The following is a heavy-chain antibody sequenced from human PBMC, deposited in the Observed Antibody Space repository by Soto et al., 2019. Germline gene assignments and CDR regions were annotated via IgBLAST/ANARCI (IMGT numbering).Heavy chain of an antibody. J-gene: IGHJ6*02. CDR1: GFSFSSYA. CDR3: ARDGTDSSSSDGAWAYYYYYGMDV. Sequence: XVALRLSCAASGFSFSSYAMHWVRQAPGKGLEWVAVISYDGSNKYYADSVKGRFTISRDNSKNTLYLQMNSLRAEDTAVYYCARDGTDSSSSDGAWAYYYYYGMDVWGQGTTVTVSS. V-gene: IGHV3-30-3*01. D-gene: IGHD6-6*01. CDR2: ISYDGSNK.